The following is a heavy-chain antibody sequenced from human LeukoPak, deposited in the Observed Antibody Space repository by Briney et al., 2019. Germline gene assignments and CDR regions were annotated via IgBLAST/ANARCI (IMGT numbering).Heavy chain of an antibody. V-gene: IGHV3-23*01. CDR1: GYTFSGYA. Sequence: GGSLRLSCAASGYTFSGYAMRWVRQAPGRGLERVSTISGTTRTIYYASSVKRRFIISRDKSKNTLYLQMNSLRAEDTAVYYCANHDDSGSYYNVAFCAFDIWGQGTMVTVSS. CDR2: ISGTTRTI. D-gene: IGHD3-10*01. J-gene: IGHJ3*02. CDR3: ANHDDSGSYYNVAFCAFDI.